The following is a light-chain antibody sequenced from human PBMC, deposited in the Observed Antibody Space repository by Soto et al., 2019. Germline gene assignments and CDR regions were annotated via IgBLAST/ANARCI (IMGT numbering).Light chain of an antibody. CDR1: SSDVGGYNY. CDR2: DVS. CDR3: SSYTSSSTPHVV. J-gene: IGLJ2*01. Sequence: QSALTQPASVSGSPGQSITISCTGTSSDVGGYNYVSWYQQHPGKAPKLMIYDVSNRPSGVSNRFSGSKSGNTASLTSSGLQAEDEAYYYCSSYTSSSTPHVVFGGGTKLTVL. V-gene: IGLV2-14*01.